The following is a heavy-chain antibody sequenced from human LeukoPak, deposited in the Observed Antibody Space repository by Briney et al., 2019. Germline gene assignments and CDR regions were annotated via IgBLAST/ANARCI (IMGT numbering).Heavy chain of an antibody. D-gene: IGHD3/OR15-3a*01. CDR3: VREDYDAFDI. V-gene: IGHV3-48*03. CDR1: GFTFSSYE. Sequence: QSGGSLGLSCAASGFTFSSYEMNWVRQAPGKGLEWVSYISSSGTSIFYADSVKGRFTISRDNAKNSLHLQMNSLRAEDTAVYYCVREDYDAFDIWGQGTMVTVSS. J-gene: IGHJ3*02. CDR2: ISSSGTSI.